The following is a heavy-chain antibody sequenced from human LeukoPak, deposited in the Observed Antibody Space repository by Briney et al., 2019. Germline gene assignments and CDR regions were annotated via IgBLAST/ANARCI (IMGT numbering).Heavy chain of an antibody. CDR3: ARDLFLMGLGEFV. V-gene: IGHV4-4*02. CDR2: IYHSGST. Sequence: SETLSLTCAVSGGSISSSNWWSWVRQPPGKGLEWIGEIYHSGSTNYNPSLKSRVTISVDKSKNQFSLKLSSVTAADTAVYYCARDLFLMGLGEFVWGQGTLVTVSS. D-gene: IGHD3-16*01. J-gene: IGHJ4*02. CDR1: GGSISSSNW.